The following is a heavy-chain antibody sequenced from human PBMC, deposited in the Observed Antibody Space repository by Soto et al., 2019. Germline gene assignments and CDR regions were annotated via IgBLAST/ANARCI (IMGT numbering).Heavy chain of an antibody. J-gene: IGHJ4*02. CDR2: INPSGGSS. CDR1: GYTFTTYY. D-gene: IGHD6-19*01. CDR3: ARDRSIAVAAGAIDY. Sequence: QVQLVESGAEVREPGASVKLSCRASGYTFTTYYIHWVRQAPGQGLEWVGIINPSGGSSSYAQSFQGRVTMTRDTSTRTVYMELSSLTSEDTAVYYCARDRSIAVAAGAIDYWGQGTLVTVSS. V-gene: IGHV1-46*01.